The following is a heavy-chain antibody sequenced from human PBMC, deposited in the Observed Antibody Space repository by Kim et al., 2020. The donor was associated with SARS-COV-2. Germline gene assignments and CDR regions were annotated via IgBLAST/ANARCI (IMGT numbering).Heavy chain of an antibody. CDR3: ARRYYYGSGSYYKD. J-gene: IGHJ1*01. CDR1: GFTFSSYA. D-gene: IGHD3-10*01. V-gene: IGHV3-64*01. Sequence: GGSLRLSCAASGFTFSSYAMHWVRQPPGKGLEYVSAVSSNGISTYYANSVKGRFTISRDNSKNTLYLQMGSLRAEDMAVYYCARRYYYGSGSYYKDWGQG. CDR2: VSSNGIST.